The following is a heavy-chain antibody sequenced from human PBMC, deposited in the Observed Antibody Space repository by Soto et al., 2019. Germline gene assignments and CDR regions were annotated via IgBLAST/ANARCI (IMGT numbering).Heavy chain of an antibody. J-gene: IGHJ6*02. CDR3: AGVSSFRGMDV. CDR1: GARVSSSSAA. V-gene: IGHV6-1*01. D-gene: IGHD3-16*01. CDR2: TYYRSTWTN. Sequence: QVQLQQSGPGLVKPSQTLSLSCAISGARVSSSSAAWSWLRQSPSRGLEWLGRTYYRSTWTNDYARSVKSRITITPDTFENQFSLQLSSVTPEDTAVYYCAGVSSFRGMDVWGQGTPVTVSS.